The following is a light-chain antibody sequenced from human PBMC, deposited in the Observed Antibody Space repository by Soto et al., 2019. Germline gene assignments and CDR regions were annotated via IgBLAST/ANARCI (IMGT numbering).Light chain of an antibody. CDR3: AAWDDNLNGPL. V-gene: IGLV1-44*01. CDR2: SDD. J-gene: IGLJ3*02. CDR1: NSNIGRYS. Sequence: QSVLTQPPSLSGTPGQRVTISCSGSNSNIGRYSVNWSQHFPGTAPKILIYSDDERPSGVPGRFSGSKSGTSASLAISGLQSEDEAEYYCAAWDDNLNGPLFGGGTKLTVL.